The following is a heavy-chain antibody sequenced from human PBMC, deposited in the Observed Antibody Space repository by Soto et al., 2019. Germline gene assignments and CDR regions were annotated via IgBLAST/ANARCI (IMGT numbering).Heavy chain of an antibody. CDR2: TYYRSKWYN. CDR1: GDSVSSNSAA. J-gene: IGHJ5*02. D-gene: IGHD3-10*01. V-gene: IGHV6-1*01. CDR3: ARDNGGYVYGSGSYYPNWFDP. Sequence: SQTLSLTCAISGDSVSSNSAAWNWIRQSPSRGLEWLGRTYYRSKWYNDYAVSVKSRITINPDTSKNQFSLQLNSVTPEDTAVYYCARDNGGYVYGSGSYYPNWFDPWGQGTLVTVSS.